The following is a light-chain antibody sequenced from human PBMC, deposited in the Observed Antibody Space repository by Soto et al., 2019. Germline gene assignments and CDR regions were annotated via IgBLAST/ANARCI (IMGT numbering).Light chain of an antibody. J-gene: IGKJ1*01. Sequence: ETLLTQSPGALSLFAGESATLSCRASQSVSSSYLAWYQQKPGQAPRLLIYGASSRATGIPDRFSGSGSGTDFTLTISRLEPEDFAVYYCQQYQNSPRTFGQGTKVDIK. CDR3: QQYQNSPRT. CDR2: GAS. V-gene: IGKV3-20*01. CDR1: QSVSSSY.